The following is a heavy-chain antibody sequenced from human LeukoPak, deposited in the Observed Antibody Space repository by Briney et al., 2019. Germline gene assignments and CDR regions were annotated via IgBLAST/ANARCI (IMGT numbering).Heavy chain of an antibody. CDR3: ARGHIVVVPAAGGGFDY. CDR1: GGSISSGGYY. J-gene: IGHJ4*02. V-gene: IGHV4-30-2*01. D-gene: IGHD2-2*01. Sequence: SETLSLTCTVSGGSISSGGYYWSWIRQPPGKGLEWIGYIYHSGSTYYNPSLKSRVTISVDRSKNQFSLKLSSVTAADTAVYYCARGHIVVVPAAGGGFDYWGQGTLVTVSS. CDR2: IYHSGST.